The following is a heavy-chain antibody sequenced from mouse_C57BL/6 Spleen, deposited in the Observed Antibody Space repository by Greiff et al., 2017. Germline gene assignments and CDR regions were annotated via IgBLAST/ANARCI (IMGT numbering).Heavy chain of an antibody. CDR2: IWSDGST. CDR1: GFSLTSYG. D-gene: IGHD1-1*01. Sequence: LVAPSQSLSITCTVSGFSLTSYGVHWVRQPPGKGLEWLVVIWSDGSTTYNSALKSRLSISKDNSKSQVFLKMNSLQTDDTAMYYCARHGSDYYGSSFYAMDYWGQGTSVTVSS. J-gene: IGHJ4*01. CDR3: ARHGSDYYGSSFYAMDY. V-gene: IGHV2-6-2*01.